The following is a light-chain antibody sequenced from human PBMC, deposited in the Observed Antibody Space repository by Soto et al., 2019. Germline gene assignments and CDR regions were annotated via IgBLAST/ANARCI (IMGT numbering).Light chain of an antibody. V-gene: IGKV3-20*01. CDR3: QQYGRSSWT. Sequence: EIVLTQSPATLSLSPGERATLSCRASQSVSSNLAWYQQKLGQAPRLLIYGTSSRATGIPDRFSGSGSGSDFTLTISRLEPEDFAVYYCQQYGRSSWTFGQGTKVEIK. CDR1: QSVSSN. J-gene: IGKJ1*01. CDR2: GTS.